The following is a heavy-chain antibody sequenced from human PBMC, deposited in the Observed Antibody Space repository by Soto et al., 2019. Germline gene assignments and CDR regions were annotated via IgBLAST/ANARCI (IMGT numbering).Heavy chain of an antibody. V-gene: IGHV1-69*13. D-gene: IGHD3-3*01. CDR2: IIPIFGTA. J-gene: IGHJ6*02. CDR3: ARRSDFWSGYDYYYYGMDV. CDR1: GGTFSSYA. Sequence: ASVKVSCKASGGTFSSYAISWVRQAPGQGLEWMGGIIPIFGTANYAQKFQGRVTITADEATSTAYMELSSLRSEDTAVYYCARRSDFWSGYDYYYYGMDVCCQGTTVTVSS.